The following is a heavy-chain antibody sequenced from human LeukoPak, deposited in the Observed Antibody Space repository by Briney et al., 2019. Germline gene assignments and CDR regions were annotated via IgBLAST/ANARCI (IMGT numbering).Heavy chain of an antibody. CDR2: ISYAGINT. V-gene: IGHV3-30*03. CDR3: VTDPEQWLVLPIWYFDN. J-gene: IGHJ4*02. Sequence: QSGGSLRLSCAASGFTFSNYGLHWVRQAPGKGLEWVTFISYAGINTYYADSVKGRFTVSRDDSKNTLYLQLNSLRTEDTAVYYCVTDPEQWLVLPIWYFDNWGQGTLVTVSS. D-gene: IGHD6-19*01. CDR1: GFTFSNYG.